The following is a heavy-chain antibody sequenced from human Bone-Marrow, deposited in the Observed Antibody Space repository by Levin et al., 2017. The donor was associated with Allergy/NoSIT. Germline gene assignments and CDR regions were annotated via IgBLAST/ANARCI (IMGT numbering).Heavy chain of an antibody. J-gene: IGHJ6*03. CDR1: GFTFSTYG. Sequence: AGGSLRLSCAASGFTFSTYGMHWVRQAPGKGLEWVAFIWYDGSNKYYPDSVKDRFTVSRDNPKNTLFLQINSLRAEDTAVYYCARRESGSYFGYMDVWGKGTTITVSS. CDR2: IWYDGSNK. V-gene: IGHV3-33*01. CDR3: ARRESGSYFGYMDV. D-gene: IGHD3-10*01.